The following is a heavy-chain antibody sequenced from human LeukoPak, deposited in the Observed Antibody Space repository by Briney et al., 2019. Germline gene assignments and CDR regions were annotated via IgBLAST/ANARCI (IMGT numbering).Heavy chain of an antibody. CDR3: ARGVDYHYYYMDF. CDR1: GFTFSNYW. V-gene: IGHV3-7*01. Sequence: PGGSLRLSCAASGFTFSNYWLTWVRQAPGKGLEWVANIKQDGSEKHYVDSVKGRFTISRDNAKRSLYLQMNSLRAEDTAVFYCARGVDYHYYYMDFWGKGTTVTVSS. J-gene: IGHJ6*03. CDR2: IKQDGSEK.